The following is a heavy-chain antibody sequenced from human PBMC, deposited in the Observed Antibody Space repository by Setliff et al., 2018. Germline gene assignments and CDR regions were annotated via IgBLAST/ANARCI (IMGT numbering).Heavy chain of an antibody. CDR2: IYASWST. Sequence: NPSETLSLTCTVSGDSINSRTNYWSWIRQPAGKGPEWIGHIYASWSTNYNPSLKSRVTISVDTSKNQFSLNLSSVTAADTAVYYCVRTDYSDGRYSMDVWGKGTTVTV. J-gene: IGHJ6*03. D-gene: IGHD6-19*01. V-gene: IGHV4-61*09. CDR3: VRTDYSDGRYSMDV. CDR1: GDSINSRTNY.